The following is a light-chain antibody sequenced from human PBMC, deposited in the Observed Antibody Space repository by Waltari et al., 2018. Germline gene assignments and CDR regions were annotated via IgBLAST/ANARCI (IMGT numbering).Light chain of an antibody. CDR3: NSYTSSRTRV. J-gene: IGLJ1*01. Sequence: QSALTQPASVSGSPGQSITISCTGTSSGVGGYNYVSWYQQHPGKAPKLMIYDVSNRPSGVSNRFSGSKSANTASLTISGLQAEDEADYYCNSYTSSRTRVFGTGTRVTVL. CDR2: DVS. V-gene: IGLV2-14*03. CDR1: SSGVGGYNY.